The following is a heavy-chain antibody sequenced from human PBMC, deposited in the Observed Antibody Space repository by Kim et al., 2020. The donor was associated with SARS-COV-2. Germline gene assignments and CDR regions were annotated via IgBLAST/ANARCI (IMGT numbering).Heavy chain of an antibody. Sequence: LSLTCAASGFTFSSYAMSWVRQAPGKGLEWVSAISGSGGSTYYADSVTGRFTIPRDNSKNTLYLQMNSLRAEDTAVYYCAKEPAAAAIGGFDYWGQGTLVTVSS. CDR3: AKEPAAAAIGGFDY. J-gene: IGHJ4*02. CDR1: GFTFSSYA. D-gene: IGHD6-13*01. V-gene: IGHV3-23*01. CDR2: ISGSGGST.